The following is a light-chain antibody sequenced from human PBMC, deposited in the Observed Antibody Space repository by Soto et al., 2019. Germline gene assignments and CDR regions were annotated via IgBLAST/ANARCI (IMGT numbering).Light chain of an antibody. J-gene: IGKJ4*01. CDR2: DAS. V-gene: IGKV3-11*01. CDR1: QSVSSY. Sequence: EIVLTQSPATLSLSPGERATLSCRASQSVSSYLAWYQQKPGQAPRLLIYDASNRATGIPAGFSGSGSGTDFTLTISSLEPGDFAIYYCQQRSNWPLTFGGGTKVEIK. CDR3: QQRSNWPLT.